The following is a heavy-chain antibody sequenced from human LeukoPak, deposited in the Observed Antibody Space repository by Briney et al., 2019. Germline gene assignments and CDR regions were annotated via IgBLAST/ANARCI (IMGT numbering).Heavy chain of an antibody. J-gene: IGHJ5*02. V-gene: IGHV3-21*01. CDR2: ISSSSSYI. D-gene: IGHD4-11*01. CDR3: ASLSKENWFDP. Sequence: GGSLRLSCAASGFTFSSYSMNWVRQAPRKGPEWVSSISSSSSYIYYADSVKGRFTISRDNAKNSLYLQMNSLRAEDTAVYYCASLSKENWFDPWGQGTLVTVSS. CDR1: GFTFSSYS.